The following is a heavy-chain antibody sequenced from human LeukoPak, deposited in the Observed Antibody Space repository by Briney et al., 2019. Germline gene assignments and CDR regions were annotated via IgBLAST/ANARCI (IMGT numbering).Heavy chain of an antibody. CDR3: AREAYYDILTGYYGGSRWFDP. V-gene: IGHV3-7*01. Sequence: GGSLRLSCAASRFTFSSYSMSWVRQAPGKGLEWVAYIKKDGSEKYYVDSVKGRFTISRDNAKNSLYLQMNSLRAEDTAVYYCAREAYYDILTGYYGGSRWFDPWGQGTLVTVSS. CDR1: RFTFSSYS. CDR2: IKKDGSEK. D-gene: IGHD3-9*01. J-gene: IGHJ5*02.